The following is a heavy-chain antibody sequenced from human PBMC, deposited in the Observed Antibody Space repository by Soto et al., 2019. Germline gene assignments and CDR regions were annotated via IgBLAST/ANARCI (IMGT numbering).Heavy chain of an antibody. CDR3: ARNLAAGDY. V-gene: IGHV1-46*01. CDR2: LNPNGGST. J-gene: IGHJ4*02. Sequence: QVQLVQSGAEVKKPGASVKVSCKASGYTFTNSYIHWVRQAPGQGLEWMALLNPNGGSTNYAQNFQGRVTVTRDTSTSTVYMEQTSLTSEDTAVYYCARNLAAGDYWGQGTLVTVSS. CDR1: GYTFTNSY. D-gene: IGHD6-13*01.